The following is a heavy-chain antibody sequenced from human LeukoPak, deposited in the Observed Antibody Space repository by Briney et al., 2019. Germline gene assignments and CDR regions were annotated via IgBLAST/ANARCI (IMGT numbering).Heavy chain of an antibody. CDR3: ATHQGYCTNGVCQLDY. D-gene: IGHD2-8*01. Sequence: SVKVSCKASGGTFSSYAISWVRQAPGQGLEWMGGIIPIFGTANYAQKFQGRVTITTDESTSTAYMELSSLRSEDTAVYYCATHQGYCTNGVCQLDYWGQGTLVNVSS. J-gene: IGHJ4*02. CDR2: IIPIFGTA. V-gene: IGHV1-69*05. CDR1: GGTFSSYA.